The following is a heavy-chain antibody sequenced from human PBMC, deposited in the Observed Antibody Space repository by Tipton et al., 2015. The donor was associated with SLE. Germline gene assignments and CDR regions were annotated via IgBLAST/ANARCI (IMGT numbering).Heavy chain of an antibody. CDR3: ARGMLTWRGAIIGVDV. V-gene: IGHV4-59*08. J-gene: IGHJ6*02. D-gene: IGHD2-8*01. Sequence: TLSLTCTISGGSIYSSYWSWIRQPPGKGLEWIGYISDSGSTYYNPSLKSRVIISGDTSKNQFSLKLSSVTAADTAVYYCARGMLTWRGAIIGVDVWGQGTSVNVSS. CDR1: GGSIYSSY. CDR2: ISDSGST.